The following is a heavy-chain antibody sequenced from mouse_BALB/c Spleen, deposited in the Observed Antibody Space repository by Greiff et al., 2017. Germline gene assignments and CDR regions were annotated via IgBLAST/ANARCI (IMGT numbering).Heavy chain of an antibody. Sequence: VKLMESGPGLVQPSQSLSITCTVSGFSLTSYGVHWVRQSPGKGLEWLGVIWSGGSTDYNAAFISRLSISKDNSKSQVFFKMNSLQANDTAIYYCARNGYYWYCDVWGAGTTVTVSS. V-gene: IGHV2-2*02. CDR2: IWSGGST. J-gene: IGHJ1*01. CDR1: GFSLTSYG. CDR3: ARNGYYWYCDV.